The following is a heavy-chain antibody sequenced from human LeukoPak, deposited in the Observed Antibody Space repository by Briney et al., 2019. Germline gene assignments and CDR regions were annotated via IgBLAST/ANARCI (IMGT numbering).Heavy chain of an antibody. CDR3: ARVDILTGFYTYFDY. V-gene: IGHV1-18*04. J-gene: IGHJ4*02. CDR1: GYAFTSYG. CDR2: ISAYNDNT. D-gene: IGHD3-9*01. Sequence: ASVKVSCKASGYAFTSYGISWVRQAPGQGLEWMGWISAYNDNTNYVQKLQGGVTMTTDISTSTAYMELRSLGSDDTAVYYCARVDILTGFYTYFDYWGQGTLLTVSS.